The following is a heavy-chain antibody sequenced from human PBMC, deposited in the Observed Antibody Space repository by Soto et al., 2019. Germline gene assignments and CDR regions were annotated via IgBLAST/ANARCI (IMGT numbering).Heavy chain of an antibody. Sequence: SETLSLTCTVSGGSISSSSYYWGWIRQPPGKGLEWIGSIYYSGSAYYNPSLKSRVTISVDTSKNQFSLKLSSVTAADTAVYYCARDKSGEYDYWGQGTLVTVS. J-gene: IGHJ4*02. CDR3: ARDKSGEYDY. CDR2: IYYSGSA. CDR1: GGSISSSSYY. D-gene: IGHD4-17*01. V-gene: IGHV4-39*02.